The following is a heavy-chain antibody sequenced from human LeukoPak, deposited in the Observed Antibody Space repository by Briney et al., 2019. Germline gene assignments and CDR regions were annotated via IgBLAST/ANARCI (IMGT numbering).Heavy chain of an antibody. J-gene: IGHJ6*03. CDR3: ARSRYYEFWSGYGGYYYYYMDV. CDR2: ILPNYGTA. Sequence: GSSVHVSCKASRGTYSHYAISWVRQPPGQGLEWMGGILPNYGTANYAQKCQGRVTISTDESTSTAYMELSSPRSEGTAVYYCARSRYYEFWSGYGGYYYYYMDVWGKGTTVTVSS. CDR1: RGTYSHYA. D-gene: IGHD3-3*01. V-gene: IGHV1-69*05.